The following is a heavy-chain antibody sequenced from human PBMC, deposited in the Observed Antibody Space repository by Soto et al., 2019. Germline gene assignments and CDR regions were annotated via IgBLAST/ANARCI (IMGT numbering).Heavy chain of an antibody. CDR2: ISAYNGNT. Sequence: ASVKVSCKASGYTFTSYGISWVRQAPGQGLEWMGWISAYNGNTNYAQKLQGRVTMTTDTSTSTAYMELRSLRFDDTAVYYCARVYYDFWSGYHNWFDPWGQGTLVTVSS. D-gene: IGHD3-3*01. V-gene: IGHV1-18*01. CDR1: GYTFTSYG. CDR3: ARVYYDFWSGYHNWFDP. J-gene: IGHJ5*02.